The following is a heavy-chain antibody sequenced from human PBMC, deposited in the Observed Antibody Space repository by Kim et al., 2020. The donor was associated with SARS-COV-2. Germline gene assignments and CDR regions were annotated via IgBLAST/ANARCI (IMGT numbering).Heavy chain of an antibody. J-gene: IGHJ4*02. V-gene: IGHV4-39*06. D-gene: IGHD5-18*01. CDR2: T. Sequence: TDYNPTHKRRVTISVETSKTQFPQKLSSVTAADTAVYYCARDVSIQLWSTWGQGTLVTVSS. CDR3: ARDVSIQLWST.